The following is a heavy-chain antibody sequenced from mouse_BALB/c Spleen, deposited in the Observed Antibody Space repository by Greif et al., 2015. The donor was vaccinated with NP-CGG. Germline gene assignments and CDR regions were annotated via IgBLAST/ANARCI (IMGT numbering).Heavy chain of an antibody. CDR1: GFTFSSFG. V-gene: IGHV5-17*02. CDR3: ARDRYDLYWYFDV. J-gene: IGHJ1*01. CDR2: ISSGSSTI. Sequence: EVQLVESGGGLVQPGGSRKLSCAASGFTFSSFGMHWVRQAPEKGLEWVAYISSGSSTIYYADTVKGRFTISRDNPKNTLFLQMTSLRSEDTAMYYCARDRYDLYWYFDVWGAGTTVTVSS. D-gene: IGHD2-14*01.